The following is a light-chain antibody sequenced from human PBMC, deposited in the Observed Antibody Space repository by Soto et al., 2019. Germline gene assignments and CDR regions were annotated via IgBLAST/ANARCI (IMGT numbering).Light chain of an antibody. CDR3: QQYASSPFT. J-gene: IGKJ3*01. Sequence: EIVLTQSPGTLSLSPGERATLSCRASQSVGSSYLAWYQQKPGQAPMLLIYHVSSRATGIPDRFSGSGSGTDFTLTFSRLEPEDFAVYYCQQYASSPFTFGPGTKVDIK. V-gene: IGKV3-20*01. CDR1: QSVGSSY. CDR2: HVS.